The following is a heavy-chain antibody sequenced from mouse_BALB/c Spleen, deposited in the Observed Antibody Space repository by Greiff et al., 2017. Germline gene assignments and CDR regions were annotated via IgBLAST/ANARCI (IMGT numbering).Heavy chain of an antibody. CDR2: IYPGGGYT. D-gene: IGHD4-1*01. Sequence: VQLQQSGAELVRPGTSVKISCKASGYTFTNYWLGWVKQRPGHGLEWIGDIYPGGGYTNYNEKFKGKATLTADTSSSTAYMQLSSLTSEDSAVYFCARRTGPYAMDYWGQGTSVTVSS. J-gene: IGHJ4*01. CDR1: GYTFTNYW. V-gene: IGHV1-63*02. CDR3: ARRTGPYAMDY.